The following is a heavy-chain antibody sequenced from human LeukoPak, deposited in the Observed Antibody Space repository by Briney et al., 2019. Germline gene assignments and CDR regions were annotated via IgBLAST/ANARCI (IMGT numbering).Heavy chain of an antibody. CDR1: GYTFTNYG. V-gene: IGHV1-2*02. CDR2: INPNSGGT. Sequence: GASVKVSCKASGYTFTNYGISWVRQAPGQGLEWMGWINPNSGGTNYAQKLQGRVTMTRDTSISTAYMELSRLRSDDTAVYYCASLAVAGFFDYWGQGTLVTVSS. D-gene: IGHD6-19*01. J-gene: IGHJ4*02. CDR3: ASLAVAGFFDY.